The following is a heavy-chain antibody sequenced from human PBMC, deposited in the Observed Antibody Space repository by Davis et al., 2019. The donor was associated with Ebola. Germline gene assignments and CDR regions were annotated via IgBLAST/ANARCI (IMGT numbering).Heavy chain of an antibody. CDR1: DGSISSYY. CDR3: AGHYYDSSGYYSAPRY. D-gene: IGHD3-22*01. J-gene: IGHJ4*02. V-gene: IGHV4-59*01. CDR2: IYYSGST. Sequence: MPSETLSLTCSVSDGSISSYYWSWIRQPPGKGLEWIGYIYYSGSTNYNPSLKSRVTISVDTSKNQFSLKLSSVTAADTAVYYCAGHYYDSSGYYSAPRYWGQGTLVTVSS.